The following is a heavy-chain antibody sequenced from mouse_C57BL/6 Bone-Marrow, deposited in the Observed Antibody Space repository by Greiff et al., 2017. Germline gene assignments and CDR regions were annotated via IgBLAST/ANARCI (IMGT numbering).Heavy chain of an antibody. CDR3: INVTGDGEDY. CDR2: IDPEDGDT. D-gene: IGHD4-1*01. CDR1: GFNIKDYY. V-gene: IGHV14-1*01. J-gene: IGHJ2*01. Sequence: VQLQQSGAELVRPGASVKLSCTASGFNIKDYYMHWVKQRPEQGLEWIGRIDPEDGDTEYAPKFQGKATMTADTSSNTAYMRLSSLTSEDTAVYNCINVTGDGEDYWGQGTTLTVSA.